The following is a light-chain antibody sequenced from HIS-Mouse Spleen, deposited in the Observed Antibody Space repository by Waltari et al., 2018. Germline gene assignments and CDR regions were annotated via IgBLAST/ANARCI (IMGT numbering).Light chain of an antibody. CDR1: SLRSYY. CDR2: GKN. CDR3: NSRDSSGNHVV. V-gene: IGLV3-19*01. J-gene: IGLJ2*01. Sequence: SSELTQDPAVSVALGQTVRITCQGDSLRSYYASWYQQKPGHAPLLVIYGKNNRPSGFPDRFSGSSSGNTASLTITGAQAEDEADYYCNSRDSSGNHVVFGGGTKLTVL.